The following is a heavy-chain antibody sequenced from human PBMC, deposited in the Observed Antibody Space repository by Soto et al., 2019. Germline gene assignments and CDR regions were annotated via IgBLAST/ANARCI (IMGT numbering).Heavy chain of an antibody. D-gene: IGHD2-2*01. V-gene: IGHV1-18*01. CDR2: ISAYNGNT. CDR1: GYTFTNYG. CDR3: ARRKGANCISTSCYNLFNP. J-gene: IGHJ5*02. Sequence: QVQLVQSGAEVKKPGASVKVSCKASGYTFTNYGITWVRQAPGQGLEWMGWISAYNGNTNYAQMLQGRVTMTTDTTTSTAYMELRTIRSDDTAVYYCARRKGANCISTSCYNLFNPWGQGTLVNVSS.